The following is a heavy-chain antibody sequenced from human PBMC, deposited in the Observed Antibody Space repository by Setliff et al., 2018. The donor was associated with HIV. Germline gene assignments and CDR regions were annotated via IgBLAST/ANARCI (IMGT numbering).Heavy chain of an antibody. Sequence: SETLSLTCTVSGASISSTTYYWSWIRQPAGKGLEWIGRSYTSGGTNYNPSLKSRVTISIDTSKNQFAVKLTSVTAADTAVYYCARVSMVRGVIHYYNYGMDVWGQGTTVTVSS. CDR2: SYTSGGT. CDR3: ARVSMVRGVIHYYNYGMDV. V-gene: IGHV4-61*02. CDR1: GASISSTTYY. J-gene: IGHJ6*02. D-gene: IGHD3-10*01.